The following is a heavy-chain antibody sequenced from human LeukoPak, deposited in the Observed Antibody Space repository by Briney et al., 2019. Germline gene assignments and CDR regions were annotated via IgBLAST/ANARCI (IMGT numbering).Heavy chain of an antibody. CDR2: IYYSGST. J-gene: IGHJ4*02. CDR3: AASSAAYGGNTPGY. V-gene: IGHV4-59*01. D-gene: IGHD4-23*01. CDR1: GGSISSYY. Sequence: SETLSLTCTVSGGSISSYYWSWLRQPPGKGLEWIGYIYYSGSTNYNPSLKSRVTISVDTSKNQFSLKLSSVTAADTAVYYSAASSAAYGGNTPGYWGQGTLVTVSS.